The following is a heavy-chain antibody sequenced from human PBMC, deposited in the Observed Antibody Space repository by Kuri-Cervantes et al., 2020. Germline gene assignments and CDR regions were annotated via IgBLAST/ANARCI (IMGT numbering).Heavy chain of an antibody. J-gene: IGHJ4*02. CDR1: GYTFTGYY. CDR3: ARAPPIQLELRMTFDY. V-gene: IGHV1-2*04. Sequence: ASVKVSCKASGYTFTGYYMHWVRQAPGQGLEWMGWINPNSGGTNYAQKFQGWVTMTRDTSITTAYMELSRLRSDDTAVYYCARAPPIQLELRMTFDYWGQGTLVTVSS. CDR2: INPNSGGT. D-gene: IGHD1-7*01.